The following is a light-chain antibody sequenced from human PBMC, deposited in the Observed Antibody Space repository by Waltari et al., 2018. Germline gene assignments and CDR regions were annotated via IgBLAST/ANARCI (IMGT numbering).Light chain of an antibody. CDR1: SSDVGGYNY. Sequence: QSALTQPASVSGSPGQSITISCTGTSSDVGGYNYVSWYQQYPGKAPKLMIYDVNKRPSGVSNRVSCSKSGNTASLTISGLQAEDEADYYCCSYAGSRIHVLFGGGTKLTVL. J-gene: IGLJ2*01. CDR3: CSYAGSRIHVL. V-gene: IGLV2-23*02. CDR2: DVN.